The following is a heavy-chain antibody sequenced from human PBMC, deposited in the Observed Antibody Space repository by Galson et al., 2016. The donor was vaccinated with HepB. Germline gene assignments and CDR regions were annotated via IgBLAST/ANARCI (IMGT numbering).Heavy chain of an antibody. J-gene: IGHJ6*02. V-gene: IGHV5-10-1*01. D-gene: IGHD4-17*01. CDR2: IDPDDSYT. Sequence: QSGAEVKKPGDSLKISCTTSEYDFSSYWIGWVRQVPGKGLQWMGRIDPDDSYTNYSPSFQGHGTISVDKSINTAYLQWSTLKASDTAIYYCARALEYGSRNYYDYYAMDVWGPGTTVIVSS. CDR1: EYDFSSYW. CDR3: ARALEYGSRNYYDYYAMDV.